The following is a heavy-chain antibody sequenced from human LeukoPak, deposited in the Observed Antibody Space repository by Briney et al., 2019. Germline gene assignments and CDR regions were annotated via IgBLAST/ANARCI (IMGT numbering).Heavy chain of an antibody. CDR1: GGTFSSYA. CDR2: IIPIFGTA. CDR3: ARVPLDIVVVVAARSYYYYYMDV. D-gene: IGHD2-15*01. V-gene: IGHV1-69*06. Sequence: SVKVSCKASGGTFSSYAISWARQAPGQGLEWMGGIIPIFGTASYAQKFQGRVTITADKSTSTAYMELSSLRSEDTAVYYCARVPLDIVVVVAARSYYYYYMDVWGKGTTVTVSS. J-gene: IGHJ6*03.